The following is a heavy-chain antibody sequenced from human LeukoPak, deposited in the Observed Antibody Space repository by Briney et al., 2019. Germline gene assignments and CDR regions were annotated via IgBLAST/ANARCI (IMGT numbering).Heavy chain of an antibody. CDR2: IWYDGSNK. Sequence: PGRSLRLSCAASGFTFSTYGMHWVRQAPGKGLQWVAVIWYDGSNKQYADFVKGRFTISRDNSKNTLYLQMSSLRAEDTAVYYCARSRYCSSTSCYGFLDYWGQGTLVTVSS. V-gene: IGHV3-33*01. J-gene: IGHJ4*02. CDR3: ARSRYCSSTSCYGFLDY. CDR1: GFTFSTYG. D-gene: IGHD2-2*01.